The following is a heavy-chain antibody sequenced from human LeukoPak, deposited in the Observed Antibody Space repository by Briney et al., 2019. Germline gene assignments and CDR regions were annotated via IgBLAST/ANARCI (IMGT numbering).Heavy chain of an antibody. J-gene: IGHJ4*02. D-gene: IGHD1-26*01. Sequence: SETLSLTCSVSGGSISTYSWSWIRQPPGKGLEWIGYMYHTGNSNYNPSLKSRVTISVDTSKNQFSLKLSSVTAADTAVYYCARRIGATDVVDYWGQGTLVTASS. CDR3: ARRIGATDVVDY. CDR1: GGSISTYS. CDR2: MYHTGNS. V-gene: IGHV4-59*08.